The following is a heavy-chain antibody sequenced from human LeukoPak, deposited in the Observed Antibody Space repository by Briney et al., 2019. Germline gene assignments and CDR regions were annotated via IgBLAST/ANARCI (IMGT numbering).Heavy chain of an antibody. CDR1: GGTFSSYA. CDR3: ARGIPMVTYFDY. Sequence: GSSVKVSCKASGGTFSSYAISWVRQAPGQGLEWMGRIIPILGIANYAQKFQGRVTITADKSTSTAYMELSSLRSEDTAVYYCARGIPMVTYFDYWGQGTLVTVSS. V-gene: IGHV1-69*04. D-gene: IGHD5-18*01. CDR2: IIPILGIA. J-gene: IGHJ4*02.